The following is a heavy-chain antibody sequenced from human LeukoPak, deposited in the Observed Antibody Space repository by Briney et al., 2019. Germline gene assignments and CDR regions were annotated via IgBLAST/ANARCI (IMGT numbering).Heavy chain of an antibody. CDR2: IRYDGSNK. V-gene: IGHV3-30*02. CDR3: TYASG. Sequence: GGSLRLSCAASGFTFSNYGMHWVRQAPGKGLEWVALIRYDGSNKYYADSVKGRFTISRDNSKDTLYLQMNSLRDEDTAVYYCTYASGWGQGTLVTVSS. J-gene: IGHJ4*02. CDR1: GFTFSNYG.